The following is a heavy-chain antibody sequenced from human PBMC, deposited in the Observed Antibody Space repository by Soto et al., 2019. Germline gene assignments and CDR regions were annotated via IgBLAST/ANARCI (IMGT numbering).Heavy chain of an antibody. CDR2: INPRSGGT. J-gene: IGHJ6*02. Sequence: QVHLVQSGAEVKKPGASVKVSCKASGYTFSDYHIYWVRQAPGQGLEWLGRINPRSGGTSTAQKFQGWVTMTRDTSISTVYMELTRLRSDDTAVYYCARGYSTACSDGVCSFFYNHEMDVWGQGTTVTVSS. V-gene: IGHV1-2*04. CDR3: ARGYSTACSDGVCSFFYNHEMDV. CDR1: GYTFSDYH. D-gene: IGHD2-8*01.